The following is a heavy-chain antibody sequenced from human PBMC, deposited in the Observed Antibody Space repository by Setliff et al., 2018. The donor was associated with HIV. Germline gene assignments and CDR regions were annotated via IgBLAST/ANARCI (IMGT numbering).Heavy chain of an antibody. V-gene: IGHV1-69*10. CDR1: GGTFSSYA. D-gene: IGHD3-10*01. CDR3: ARQNRYYYGSGSFHNWFDP. J-gene: IGHJ5*02. CDR2: IIPILGIA. Sequence: SVKVSCQASGGTFSSYAISWVRQAPGQGLEWMGGIIPILGIANYAQKFQGRVTITADKSTSTAYMELSSLRSEDTAVYYCARQNRYYYGSGSFHNWFDPWGQGTLVTVSS.